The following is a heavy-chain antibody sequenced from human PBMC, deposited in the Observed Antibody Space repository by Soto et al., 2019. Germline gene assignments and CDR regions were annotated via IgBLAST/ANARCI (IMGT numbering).Heavy chain of an antibody. J-gene: IGHJ4*02. D-gene: IGHD3-10*01. Sequence: EVRLVESGGGLVQPGGSLRLSCAACGFTFSSYWMHWVRQAPGKGLVWVSRINSDGSSTSYADSVKGRFTISRDNAKNTVCLQMNSLRAEDTAVYYCARGRGDTMGGYWGQGTLVTVSS. V-gene: IGHV3-74*01. CDR2: INSDGSST. CDR1: GFTFSSYW. CDR3: ARGRGDTMGGY.